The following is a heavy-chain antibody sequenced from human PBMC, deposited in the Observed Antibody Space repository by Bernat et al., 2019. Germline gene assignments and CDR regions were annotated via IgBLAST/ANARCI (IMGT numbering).Heavy chain of an antibody. CDR2: IYYSGST. Sequence: QLQLQESGPGLVKPSETLSLTCTVSGGSISSSSYYWGWIRQPPGKGLEWIGSIYYSGSTSYNPSLKSRVTISVDTSKTQFSLKLSSVTAADTAVYYCARHGWGSDAAFAIWGQGTMVTVSS. CDR1: GGSISSSSYY. V-gene: IGHV4-39*01. D-gene: IGHD6-19*01. J-gene: IGHJ3*02. CDR3: ARHGWGSDAAFAI.